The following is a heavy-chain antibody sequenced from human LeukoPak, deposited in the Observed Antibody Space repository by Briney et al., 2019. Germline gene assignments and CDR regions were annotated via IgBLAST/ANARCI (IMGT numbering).Heavy chain of an antibody. Sequence: AASVTVSCTASGYTFTSYGISWVRQAPGQGLEWMGWISAYNGNTNYAQKLQGRVTMTTDTSTSTAYMELRSLRSDDTAVYYCAREVSGSYYGDNWFDPWGQGTLVTVSS. CDR2: ISAYNGNT. V-gene: IGHV1-18*01. D-gene: IGHD1-26*01. CDR3: AREVSGSYYGDNWFDP. CDR1: GYTFTSYG. J-gene: IGHJ5*02.